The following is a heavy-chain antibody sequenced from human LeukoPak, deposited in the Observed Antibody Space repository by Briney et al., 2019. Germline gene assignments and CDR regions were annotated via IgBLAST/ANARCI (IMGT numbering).Heavy chain of an antibody. J-gene: IGHJ5*02. CDR2: ISSSSSYI. V-gene: IGHV3-21*01. CDR1: GFIFSSYN. Sequence: GGSLRLSCAASGFIFSSYNMNWVRQAPGKGLEWVSSISSSSSYIYYVDSVKGRFTISRDNAKKSLYLQMDSLRAEDTAVYYCASWVVPAAQEVGWFDPWGQGTLVTVSS. CDR3: ASWVVPAAQEVGWFDP. D-gene: IGHD2-2*01.